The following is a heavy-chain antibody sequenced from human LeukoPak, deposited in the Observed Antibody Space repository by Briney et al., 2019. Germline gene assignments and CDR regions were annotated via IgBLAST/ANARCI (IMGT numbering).Heavy chain of an antibody. J-gene: IGHJ6*02. CDR1: GYTFTGYY. CDR2: INPNSGGT. V-gene: IGHV1-2*02. D-gene: IGHD3-10*01. Sequence: ASVKVSCKAPGYTFTGYYMHWVRQAPGQGLEWMGWINPNSGGTNYAQKFQGRVTMTRDTSISTAYMELSRLRSDDTAVYYCARDGQYYYGSGSYLYYYYGMDVWGQGTTVTVSS. CDR3: ARDGQYYYGSGSYLYYYYGMDV.